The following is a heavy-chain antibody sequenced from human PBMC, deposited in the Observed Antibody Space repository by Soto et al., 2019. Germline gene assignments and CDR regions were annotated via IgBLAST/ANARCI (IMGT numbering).Heavy chain of an antibody. D-gene: IGHD3-10*01. CDR2: ISAYNGNT. J-gene: IGHJ4*02. V-gene: IGHV1-18*01. Sequence: QVQLVPSGAEVKKPGASVKVSCQASGYTFTSYGISWVRQAPGQGLEWMGWISAYNGNTNYAQKLQGRVTMTTDTSTSTAYMELRSLRSDDTAVYYCARDLVSYYYGSGSGNWGQGTLVTVSS. CDR3: ARDLVSYYYGSGSGN. CDR1: GYTFTSYG.